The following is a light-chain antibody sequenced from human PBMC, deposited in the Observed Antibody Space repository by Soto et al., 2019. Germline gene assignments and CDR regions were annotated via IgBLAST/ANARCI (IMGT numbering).Light chain of an antibody. Sequence: QSVLTQPASVSGSPGQSITISCTGTSSDVGGYNYVSWYQQHPDKAPKLMIYDVSNRPSGVSNRFSGSKSGNTASLTISGLQAEDEADYYCSSYTSSSTHYVFGTGTKLTVL. V-gene: IGLV2-14*01. CDR3: SSYTSSSTHYV. CDR2: DVS. CDR1: SSDVGGYNY. J-gene: IGLJ1*01.